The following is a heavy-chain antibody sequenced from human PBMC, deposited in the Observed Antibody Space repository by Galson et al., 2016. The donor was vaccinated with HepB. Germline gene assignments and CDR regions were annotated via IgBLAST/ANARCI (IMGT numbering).Heavy chain of an antibody. D-gene: IGHD3-22*01. CDR2: VWHDGNNQ. CDR1: GFTFRSYG. Sequence: SLRLSCAASGFTFRSYGFNWVRQRPGKGLEWMATVWHDGNNQYYADSVQGRFTISRDNSKDTVYLQMNRLRAEDTAVYFCARAYDNSGYYPPFDFRGQGTLVTVS. V-gene: IGHV3-33*01. CDR3: ARAYDNSGYYPPFDF. J-gene: IGHJ4*02.